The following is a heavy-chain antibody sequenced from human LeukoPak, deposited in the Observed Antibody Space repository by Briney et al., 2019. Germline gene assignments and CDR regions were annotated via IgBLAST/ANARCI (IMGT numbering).Heavy chain of an antibody. D-gene: IGHD6-13*01. CDR1: GGTFSSYA. J-gene: IGHJ6*03. CDR3: ARDGGAAYYYYYFMDV. Sequence: GASVKVSCKASGGTFSSYAISWVRQAPGQGLEWMGRIIPIFGTANYAQKFQGRVTITAVESTSTAYMELSSLRSEDTGVYYCARDGGAAYYYYYFMDVWGKGTTVTVSS. V-gene: IGHV1-69*13. CDR2: IIPIFGTA.